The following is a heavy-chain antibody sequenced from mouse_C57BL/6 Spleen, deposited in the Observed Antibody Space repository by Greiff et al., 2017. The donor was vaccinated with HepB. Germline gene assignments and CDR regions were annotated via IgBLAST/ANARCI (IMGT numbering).Heavy chain of an antibody. CDR2: IYPGNSDT. V-gene: IGHV1-5*01. CDR3: TRLITTVVATRDYYYAMDY. CDR1: GYTFTSYW. Sequence: EVKLVESGTVLARPGASVKMSCKTSGYTFTSYWMHWVKQRPGQGLEWIGAIYPGNSDTSYNQKFKGKAKLTAVTSASTAYMELSSLTNEDSAVYYCTRLITTVVATRDYYYAMDYWGQGTSVTVSS. D-gene: IGHD1-1*01. J-gene: IGHJ4*01.